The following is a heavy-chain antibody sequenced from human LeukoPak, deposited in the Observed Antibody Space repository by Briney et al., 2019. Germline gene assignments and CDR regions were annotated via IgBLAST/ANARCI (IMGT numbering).Heavy chain of an antibody. J-gene: IGHJ4*02. Sequence: GSLRLSCAASGFTFSGSTMNWVRQPPGKGLEWIGEVFHSGSTNYNPSLKSRVTISIDKSKNQFSLEVTSVTAADTAIYYCARDLAVAGTNYFDFWGQGVLVTVSS. D-gene: IGHD6-19*01. V-gene: IGHV4-34*12. CDR2: VFHSGST. CDR1: GFTFSGST. CDR3: ARDLAVAGTNYFDF.